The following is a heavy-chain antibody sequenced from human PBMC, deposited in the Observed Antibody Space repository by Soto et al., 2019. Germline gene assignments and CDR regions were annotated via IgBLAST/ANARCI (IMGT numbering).Heavy chain of an antibody. D-gene: IGHD6-19*01. CDR1: GYTFTSYG. CDR2: INPSGGST. CDR3: ARGGIAVAGELIYYYYYGMDV. Sequence: ASVKVSCKASGYTFTSYGISWVRQAPGQGLEWMGIINPSGGSTSYAQKFQGRVTMTRDTSTSTVYMELSSLRSEDTAVYYCARGGIAVAGELIYYYYYGMDVWGQGTTVTVSS. V-gene: IGHV1-46*01. J-gene: IGHJ6*02.